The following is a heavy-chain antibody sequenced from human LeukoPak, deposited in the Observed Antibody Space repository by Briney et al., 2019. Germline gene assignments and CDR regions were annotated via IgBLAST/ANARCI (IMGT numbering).Heavy chain of an antibody. D-gene: IGHD5-12*01. CDR2: IYYSGST. V-gene: IGHV4-39*01. CDR1: GGSISSSSYY. J-gene: IGHJ4*02. Sequence: PSETLSLTCTVSGGSISSSSYYWGWIRQPPGKGLEWIGTIYYSGSTYYNPSLKSRVAISVDTSKNQFSLKLSSVTAADTVVYYCARQASGYSGYLPKYCFDYWGQGTLVTVSS. CDR3: ARQASGYSGYLPKYCFDY.